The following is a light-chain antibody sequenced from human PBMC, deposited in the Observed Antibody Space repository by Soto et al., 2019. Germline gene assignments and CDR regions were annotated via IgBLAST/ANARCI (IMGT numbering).Light chain of an antibody. J-gene: IGKJ2*01. CDR3: QQSYSTPYT. Sequence: DIQMTQSPSSLSASVGDRVTITCQASQSIRSYLNWYQQKPGKAPNLLIFDASNLQSGVPSRFSGSGSGTDFTLTISSLQPEDFATYYCQQSYSTPYTFGQGTK. V-gene: IGKV1-39*01. CDR1: QSIRSY. CDR2: DAS.